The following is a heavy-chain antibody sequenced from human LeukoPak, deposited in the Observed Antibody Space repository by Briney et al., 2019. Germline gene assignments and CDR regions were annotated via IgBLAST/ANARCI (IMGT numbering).Heavy chain of an antibody. Sequence: SETLSLTCTVFGGSISSYYWNWIRQPAGKGLEWIGRIYTSGSTNYNPSLKSRVTMSLDTSKNQFSLKLSSVTAADTAVYYCARSPPPRLALPDYWGQGTLVTVS. J-gene: IGHJ4*02. CDR1: GGSISSYY. CDR3: ARSPPPRLALPDY. CDR2: IYTSGST. D-gene: IGHD3-9*01. V-gene: IGHV4-4*07.